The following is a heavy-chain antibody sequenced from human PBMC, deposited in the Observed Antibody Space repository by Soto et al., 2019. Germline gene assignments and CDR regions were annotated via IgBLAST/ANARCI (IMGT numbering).Heavy chain of an antibody. Sequence: SETLSLTCTVSGGSISSGDYYWSWIRQPPGKGLEWIGYIYYSGSTYYNPSLKSRVTISVDTSKNQFSLKLSSVTAADTAVYYCARAAHYSGSYPLGYWGQGTLVTVSS. CDR1: GGSISSGDYY. CDR2: IYYSGST. CDR3: ARAAHYSGSYPLGY. D-gene: IGHD1-26*01. J-gene: IGHJ4*02. V-gene: IGHV4-30-4*01.